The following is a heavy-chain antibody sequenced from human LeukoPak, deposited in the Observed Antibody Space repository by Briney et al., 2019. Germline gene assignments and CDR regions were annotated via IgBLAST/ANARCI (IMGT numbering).Heavy chain of an antibody. J-gene: IGHJ5*02. D-gene: IGHD2-2*01. V-gene: IGHV4-34*01. CDR2: INHSGST. CDR3: ARESSSTTT. CDR1: GGSFSGYY. Sequence: SETLSLTCAVYGGSFSGYYWSWIRQPPGKGLEWIGEINHSGSTNYNPSLKSRVTISVDKSKNQFSLTLSSVTAADTAVYYCARESSSTTTWGQGTLVTVSS.